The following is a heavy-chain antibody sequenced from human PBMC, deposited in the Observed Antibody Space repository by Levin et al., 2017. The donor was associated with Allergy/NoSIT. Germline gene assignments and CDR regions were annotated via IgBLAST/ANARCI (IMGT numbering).Heavy chain of an antibody. CDR2: IRSKTYGGTT. Sequence: PGESLKISCTASGFTFGDYSMSWFRQAPGKGLEWVGFIRSKTYGGTTEYAASVKGRFTISRDDSKSIAYLQMNSLKTEDTAVYYCTRRIVSLGDYWGQGTLVTVSS. CDR1: GFTFGDYS. V-gene: IGHV3-49*03. D-gene: IGHD1-20*01. J-gene: IGHJ4*02. CDR3: TRRIVSLGDY.